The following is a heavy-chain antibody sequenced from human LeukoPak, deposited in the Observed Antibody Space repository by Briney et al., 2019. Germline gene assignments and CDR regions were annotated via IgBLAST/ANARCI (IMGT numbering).Heavy chain of an antibody. J-gene: IGHJ5*01. CDR2: ISYDGSKE. CDR1: GSTFRSYA. CDR3: AKRGGEVGATHNWFDS. V-gene: IGHV3-30*18. D-gene: IGHD1-26*01. Sequence: GGSPRLSCAASGSTFRSYAMHWVRQAPGKGLEWVAAISYDGSKEYYADSVKGRFTISRDNSNNIVYLQMNSLRADDTAVYRCAKRGGEVGATHNWFDSWGQGTLVTVFS.